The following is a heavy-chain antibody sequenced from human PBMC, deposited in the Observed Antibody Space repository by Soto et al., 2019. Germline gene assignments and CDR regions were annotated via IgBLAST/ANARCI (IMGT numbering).Heavy chain of an antibody. CDR3: AGGLWFGEFLDYYGMDV. CDR1: GVSFRGYY. CDR2: INHSGST. J-gene: IGHJ6*02. V-gene: IGHV4-34*01. Sequence: PSEPLSLTCAVYGVSFRGYYWILIRQPPGKGLEWIGEINHSGSTNHNPSLKSRVTISVDTSKNQFSLKLSSVTAADTAVYYCAGGLWFGEFLDYYGMDVWGQGTTVTVSS. D-gene: IGHD3-10*01.